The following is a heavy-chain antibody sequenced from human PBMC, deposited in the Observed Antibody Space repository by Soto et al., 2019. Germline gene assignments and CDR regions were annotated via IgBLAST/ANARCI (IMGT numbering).Heavy chain of an antibody. CDR3: ARDWEPSYYDIWGRFDP. J-gene: IGHJ5*02. CDR1: GGSISSGGYY. CDR2: IYYSGST. V-gene: IGHV4-31*03. D-gene: IGHD3-9*01. Sequence: PLETLSLTCTVSGGSISSGGYYWSWIRQHPGKGLEWIGYIYYSGSTYYNPSLKSRVTISVDTSKNQFSLKLSSVTAADTAVYYCARDWEPSYYDIWGRFDPWGQGTLVTVSS.